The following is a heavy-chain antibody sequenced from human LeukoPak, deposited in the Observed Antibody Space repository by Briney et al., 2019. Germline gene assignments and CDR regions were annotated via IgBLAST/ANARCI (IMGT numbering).Heavy chain of an antibody. D-gene: IGHD3-10*01. CDR1: GGSFSGYY. V-gene: IGHV4-34*01. CDR3: ARRSSRYYGSGSYRKYYFDY. CDR2: INHSGST. Sequence: SSETLSLTCAVYGGSFSGYYWSWIRQPPGKGLEWIGEINHSGSTNYNPSLKSRVTISVDTSKNQFSLKLSSVTAADTAVYYCARRSSRYYGSGSYRKYYFDYWGQGTLVTVSS. J-gene: IGHJ4*02.